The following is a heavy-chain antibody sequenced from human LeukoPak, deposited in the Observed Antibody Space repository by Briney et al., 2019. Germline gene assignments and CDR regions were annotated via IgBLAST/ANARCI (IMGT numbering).Heavy chain of an antibody. D-gene: IGHD1-1*01. J-gene: IGHJ4*02. CDR1: RGTFSSYA. Sequence: ASVKVSCKASRGTFSSYAISWVRQAPGQGLEWMGGIIPIFGTANYAQKFQGRVTITADKSTSTAYMELSSLRSEDTAVYYCARDRGTWNDDGFDYWGQGTLVTVSS. V-gene: IGHV1-69*06. CDR2: IIPIFGTA. CDR3: ARDRGTWNDDGFDY.